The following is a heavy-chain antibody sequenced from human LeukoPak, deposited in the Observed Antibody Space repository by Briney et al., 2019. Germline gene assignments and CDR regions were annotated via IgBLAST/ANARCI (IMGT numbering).Heavy chain of an antibody. D-gene: IGHD3-3*01. CDR1: GGSFSGYF. CDR3: ARSHPISTYYLDV. J-gene: IGHJ6*03. Sequence: SETLSLTCAVYGGSFSGYFWSWVRRSPGKGLEWIGEMNHRGYTNYNPSLESRVTMSVDTSTNQVALKLTSLTAADTAVYYCARSHPISTYYLDVWGNGTTVIVSS. CDR2: MNHRGYT. V-gene: IGHV4-34*01.